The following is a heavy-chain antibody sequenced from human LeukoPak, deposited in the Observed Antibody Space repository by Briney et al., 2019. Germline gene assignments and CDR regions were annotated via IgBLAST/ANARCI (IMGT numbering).Heavy chain of an antibody. V-gene: IGHV4-39*07. J-gene: IGHJ5*02. D-gene: IGHD1-26*01. CDR1: GGSISSSSYY. Sequence: PSETLSLTCTVSGGSISSSSYYWGWIRQPPGKGLEWIVSIYYSGSTYYNPSLKSRVTISVDTSKNQFSLKLSYVTAADTAVYYCARVDDSIVGAIGNWFDPWGQGTLVTVSS. CDR2: IYYSGST. CDR3: ARVDDSIVGAIGNWFDP.